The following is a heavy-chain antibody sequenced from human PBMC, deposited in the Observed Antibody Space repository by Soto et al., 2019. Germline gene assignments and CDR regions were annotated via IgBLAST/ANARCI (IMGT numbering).Heavy chain of an antibody. J-gene: IGHJ5*02. CDR2: IYCEDDK. Sequence: QITLKESGPTLVKPTQTLTMTCTFSGFTLSTSGGGGGWIRQPPGNALEWLALIYCEDDKRYSPSLKNRLTIAQDTSTHRVVVKRTNMDPLDTAKYFCAHRHAQHQPGSEGIYHWGQGTLVTFSS. CDR3: AHRHAQHQPGSEGIYH. V-gene: IGHV2-5*02. D-gene: IGHD2-8*01. CDR1: GFTLSTSGGG.